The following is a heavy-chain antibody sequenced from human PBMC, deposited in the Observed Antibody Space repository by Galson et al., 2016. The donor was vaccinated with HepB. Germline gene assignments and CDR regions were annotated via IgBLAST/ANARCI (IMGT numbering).Heavy chain of an antibody. CDR2: IFWDDDQ. J-gene: IGHJ4*02. V-gene: IGHV2-5*02. CDR1: GFSLRSNGVG. D-gene: IGHD6-19*01. Sequence: PALVKPTQTLTLTCTVSGFSLRSNGVGVGWIRQPPGKALEWLALIFWDDDQRYNPSLKNRVTVTKDTSKNQVVLTVTDMDPVDTATYFCAHRGLHDSSGYSYSPFDCWGQGILVTGSS. CDR3: AHRGLHDSSGYSYSPFDC.